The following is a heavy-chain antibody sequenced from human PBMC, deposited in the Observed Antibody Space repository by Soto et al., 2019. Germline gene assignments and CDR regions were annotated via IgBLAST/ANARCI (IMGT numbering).Heavy chain of an antibody. CDR3: TTAEIDTRIDGDFDY. D-gene: IGHD3-10*01. J-gene: IGHJ4*02. CDR2: IKTNRDGGAT. Sequence: EVQLVESGGGLVKPGGSLRLSCAGSGFIFSNAWMSWVRQGPGKGLEWVGRIKTNRDGGATDYAAPVKGRFTISRDNSRNTVYLQMNSLNTEDTAIYYCTTAEIDTRIDGDFDYWGQGTLVTVSS. V-gene: IGHV3-15*01. CDR1: GFIFSNAW.